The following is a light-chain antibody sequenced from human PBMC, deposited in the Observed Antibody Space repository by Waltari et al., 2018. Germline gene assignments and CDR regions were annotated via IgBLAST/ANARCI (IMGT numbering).Light chain of an antibody. J-gene: IGKJ4*01. CDR2: DAS. CDR1: QDISNY. CDR3: QQYNSNSPT. Sequence: DIQMTQSPSSLSASVGDRVTITCQASQDISNYLNWYQQKPGKAPKLLIYDASNLETGVPSRFSGSASGADLTFTISSLQPDDFTTYYCQQYNSNSPTFGVGTKLEIK. V-gene: IGKV1-33*01.